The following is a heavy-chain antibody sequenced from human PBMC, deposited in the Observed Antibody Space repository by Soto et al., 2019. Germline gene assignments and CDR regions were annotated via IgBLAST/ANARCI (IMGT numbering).Heavy chain of an antibody. V-gene: IGHV4-31*03. CDR2: IYYSGST. CDR1: GGSISSGGYY. J-gene: IGHJ6*02. Sequence: SETLSLTCTGSGGSISSGGYYWSWIRQHPGKGLEWIGYIYYSGSTYYNPSLKSRVTISVDTSKNQFSLKLSSVTAADTAVYYCARIPKLELRDYYYGMDVWGQGTTVTVSS. D-gene: IGHD1-7*01. CDR3: ARIPKLELRDYYYGMDV.